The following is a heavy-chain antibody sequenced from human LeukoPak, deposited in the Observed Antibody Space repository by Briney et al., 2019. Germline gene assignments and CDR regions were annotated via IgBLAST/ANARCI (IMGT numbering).Heavy chain of an antibody. Sequence: GGSLRLSCAASGFTFSSYGMSWVRQAPGKGLEWVSATSGSGGSTYYADSVKGRFTISRDNSKNTLYLQMNSLRAEDTAVYYCAKYQATGYSSGWTAFDYWGQGTLVTVSS. V-gene: IGHV3-23*01. CDR1: GFTFSSYG. CDR3: AKYQATGYSSGWTAFDY. D-gene: IGHD6-19*01. CDR2: TSGSGGST. J-gene: IGHJ4*02.